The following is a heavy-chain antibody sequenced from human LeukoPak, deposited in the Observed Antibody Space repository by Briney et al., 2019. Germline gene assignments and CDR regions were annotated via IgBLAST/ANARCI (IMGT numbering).Heavy chain of an antibody. CDR3: ARKHGSGRKFPHYYYYYYMDV. J-gene: IGHJ6*03. CDR1: GGSFSSGSYY. V-gene: IGHV4-39*07. D-gene: IGHD3-10*01. Sequence: SETLSLTCTVSGGSFSSGSYYWGWIRQPPGKGLEWIGSAYYSGSTYYNTSLKSRVTISVDTSKNQFSLTLSSVTAADTAVYYCARKHGSGRKFPHYYYYYYMDVWGKGTTVTISS. CDR2: AYYSGST.